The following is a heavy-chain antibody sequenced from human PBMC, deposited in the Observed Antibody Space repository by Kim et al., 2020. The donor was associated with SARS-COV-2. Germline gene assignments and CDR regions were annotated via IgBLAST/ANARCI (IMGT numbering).Heavy chain of an antibody. V-gene: IGHV4-39*01. CDR2: IYYSGST. CDR3: ARSYGDGYSFSGMDV. CDR1: GGSISSSSYY. Sequence: SETLSLTCTVSGGSISSSSYYWGWIRQPPGKGLEWIGSIYYSGSTYYNPSLKSRVTISVDTSKNQFSLKLSSVTAADTAVYYCARSYGDGYSFSGMDVCGQGTPVTASS. D-gene: IGHD4-17*01. J-gene: IGHJ6*02.